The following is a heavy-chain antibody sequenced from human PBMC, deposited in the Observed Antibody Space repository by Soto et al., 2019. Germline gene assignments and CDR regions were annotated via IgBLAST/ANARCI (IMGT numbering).Heavy chain of an antibody. CDR2: ISGSGGST. CDR3: AKTLLRIAAAGPTNWFDP. Sequence: PGGSLRLSCAASGFTFSSYAMSWVRQAPGKGLEWVSAISGSGGSTYYADSVKGRFTISRDNSKNTLYLQMNSLRAEDTAVYYCAKTLLRIAAAGPTNWFDPWGQGTLVTVSS. CDR1: GFTFSSYA. J-gene: IGHJ5*02. V-gene: IGHV3-23*01. D-gene: IGHD6-13*01.